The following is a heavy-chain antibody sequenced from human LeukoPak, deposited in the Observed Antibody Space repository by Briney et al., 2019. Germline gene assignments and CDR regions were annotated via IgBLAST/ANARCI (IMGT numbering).Heavy chain of an antibody. D-gene: IGHD6-19*01. V-gene: IGHV1-2*02. CDR2: INPNSGGT. Sequence: GASVKVSCKASGYTFTGYYMHWVRQAPGQGLEWMGWINPNSGGTNYAQKFQGRVTMTRDTSISTAYMELSRLRSDDTAVYYCARAPYSSGRKYDYWGQGTLVTVSS. CDR1: GYTFTGYY. J-gene: IGHJ4*02. CDR3: ARAPYSSGRKYDY.